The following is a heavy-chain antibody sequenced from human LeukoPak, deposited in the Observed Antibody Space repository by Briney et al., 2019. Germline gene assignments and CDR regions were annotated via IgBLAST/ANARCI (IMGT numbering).Heavy chain of an antibody. CDR3: ARDPTKRIAARPTAFDP. V-gene: IGHV3-30*04. CDR2: ISYDGSNK. Sequence: PGGSLRLSCAASGFTFSSYAMHWVRQAPGKGLEWVAVISYDGSNKYYADSVKGRFTISRDNSKNTLYLQMISLRAEDTALYYCARDPTKRIAARPTAFDPWGQGTLVTVSS. D-gene: IGHD6-6*01. CDR1: GFTFSSYA. J-gene: IGHJ5*02.